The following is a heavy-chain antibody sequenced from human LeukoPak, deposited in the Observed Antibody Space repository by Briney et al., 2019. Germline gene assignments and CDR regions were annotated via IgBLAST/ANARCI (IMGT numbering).Heavy chain of an antibody. CDR1: GFTFSNYW. Sequence: PGGSVRLSCAASGFTFSNYWMSWVRQAPGKGLEWLANINQEGSEMYYVESVKGRFTISRGNGKNSLYLQINSQRADDTAVYYCARHQGSMIVVRTTNCYFDLWGRGTLVTVSP. CDR2: INQEGSEM. D-gene: IGHD3-22*01. CDR3: ARHQGSMIVVRTTNCYFDL. V-gene: IGHV3-7*01. J-gene: IGHJ2*01.